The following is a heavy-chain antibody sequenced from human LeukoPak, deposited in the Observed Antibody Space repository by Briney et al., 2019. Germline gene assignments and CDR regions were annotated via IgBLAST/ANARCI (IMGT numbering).Heavy chain of an antibody. CDR2: ISYDGSNK. V-gene: IGHV3-30*18. J-gene: IGHJ6*02. CDR1: GFTFSSYG. Sequence: PGTSLRLSCAASGFTFSSYGMHWVRQAPGKGLEWVAVISYDGSNKYYADSVKGRFTISRDNSKNTLYLQMNSLRAEDTAVYYCAKELPSSDMWYCSSTSCNYGMDVWGQGTAVTVSS. CDR3: AKELPSSDMWYCSSTSCNYGMDV. D-gene: IGHD2-2*01.